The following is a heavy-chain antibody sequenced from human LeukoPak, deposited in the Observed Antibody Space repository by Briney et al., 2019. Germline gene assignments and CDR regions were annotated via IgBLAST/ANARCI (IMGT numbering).Heavy chain of an antibody. CDR3: ARAYSSGRGGAFDI. V-gene: IGHV4-4*09. Sequence: SETLSLTCTVSGGSISSYYWSWIRQPPGKGLEWIGYIYTSGSTNYNPPLKSRVTISVDTSKNQFSLKLSSVTAADTAVYYCARAYSSGRGGAFDIWGQGTMVTVSS. D-gene: IGHD6-19*01. CDR2: IYTSGST. CDR1: GGSISSYY. J-gene: IGHJ3*02.